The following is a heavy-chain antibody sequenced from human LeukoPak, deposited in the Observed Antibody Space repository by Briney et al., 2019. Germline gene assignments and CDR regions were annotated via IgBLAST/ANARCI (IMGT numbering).Heavy chain of an antibody. J-gene: IGHJ4*02. D-gene: IGHD4-11*01. CDR1: GFTFSSYE. Sequence: GGSLRLSCAASGFTFSSYEMNWVRQAPGKGLEWVSYISSSGSTIYYADSVKGRFTVSRDNAKNSLYLQMNSLRAEDTAIYYCARVRPTVTALDYWGQGTLVTVSS. CDR2: ISSSGSTI. CDR3: ARVRPTVTALDY. V-gene: IGHV3-48*03.